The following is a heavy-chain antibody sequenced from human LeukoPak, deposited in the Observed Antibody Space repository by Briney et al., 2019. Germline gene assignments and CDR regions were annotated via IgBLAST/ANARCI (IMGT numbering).Heavy chain of an antibody. V-gene: IGHV4-59*01. D-gene: IGHD1-26*01. Sequence: ETLSLTCTVSGGSISSYYWSWIRQPPGKGLEWIGYIYYSGSTNYNPSLKSRVTISVDTSKNQFSLKLSSVTAADTAVYYCARDRGGSYLSEFDYWGQGTLVTVSS. CDR1: GGSISSYY. J-gene: IGHJ4*02. CDR3: ARDRGGSYLSEFDY. CDR2: IYYSGST.